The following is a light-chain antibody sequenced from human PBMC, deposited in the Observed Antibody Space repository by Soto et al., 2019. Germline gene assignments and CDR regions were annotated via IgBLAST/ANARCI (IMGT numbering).Light chain of an antibody. V-gene: IGKV3-20*01. CDR3: QHYGSSHRVT. CDR2: GAS. J-gene: IGKJ2*01. Sequence: EIVLTQSPGTLSLSPGESATLSCRASQSVSSSYLAWYQQKPGQAPRLLIYGASSRATDIPDRFSGSGSETDFTLTISRLEPEDFAVYYCQHYGSSHRVTCGQGTKLEIK. CDR1: QSVSSSY.